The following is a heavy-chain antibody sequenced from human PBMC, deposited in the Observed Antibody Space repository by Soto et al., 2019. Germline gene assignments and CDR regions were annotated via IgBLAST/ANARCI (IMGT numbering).Heavy chain of an antibody. V-gene: IGHV3-11*01. CDR1: GFTFSDYY. J-gene: IGHJ4*02. D-gene: IGHD5-12*01. CDR3: ARSPPGWLQPLDY. Sequence: QVQLVESGGGLVQPGGSLRLSCAASGFTFSDYYMSWIRQAPGKGLEWVSYISSSGSTIYYADSVKGRFTISWDNDTNSLYLQLNSRRAEDTAVYYCARSPPGWLQPLDYWGQGTLVTVSS. CDR2: ISSSGSTI.